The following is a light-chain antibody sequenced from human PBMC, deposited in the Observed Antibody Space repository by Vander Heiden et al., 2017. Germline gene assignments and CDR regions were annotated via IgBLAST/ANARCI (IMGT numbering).Light chain of an antibody. CDR3: QSYDSSPSGSV. CDR2: GNS. CDR1: SSNTGAGDD. J-gene: IGLJ2*01. V-gene: IGLV1-40*01. Sequence: QSGLTKTRPVSGAAGQRVSISATVSSSNTGAGDDVHWYQQLPVTAPILLIYGNSTRPSGVPAPFSGSKSGTSASLAITGPQAEDEADYYCQSYDSSPSGSVFGGGTKLTVL.